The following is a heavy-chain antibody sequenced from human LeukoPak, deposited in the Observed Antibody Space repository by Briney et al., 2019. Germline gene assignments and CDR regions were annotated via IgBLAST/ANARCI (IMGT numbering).Heavy chain of an antibody. CDR3: ARLTYYDILTEDYYAMDV. D-gene: IGHD3-9*01. CDR2: IFSNDEK. CDR1: RFSLGNARMG. Sequence: SGPTLVKPTETRTLTCIVSRFSLGNARMGVKWIRQPPGKALEWLAHIFSNDEKSYSTSLKSRLTISRDTSKSQVVLNMTNMDPVDTGTYYCARLTYYDILTEDYYAMDVWGQGTTVTVSS. V-gene: IGHV2-26*01. J-gene: IGHJ6*02.